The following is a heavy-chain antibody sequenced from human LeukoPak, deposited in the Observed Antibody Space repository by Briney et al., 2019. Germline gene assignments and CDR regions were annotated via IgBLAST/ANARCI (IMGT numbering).Heavy chain of an antibody. V-gene: IGHV4-38-2*02. CDR3: ARVGEYDFWSGHDETLFDY. Sequence: SETLPLTCTVSGYSISSGYYWGWIRQPPGKGLEWIGSIYHSGTTYYNPSLQSRVTISVDTSKNQFSLKLSSVTAADTAVYYCARVGEYDFWSGHDETLFDYWGQGTLVTVSS. CDR2: IYHSGTT. J-gene: IGHJ4*02. D-gene: IGHD3-3*01. CDR1: GYSISSGYY.